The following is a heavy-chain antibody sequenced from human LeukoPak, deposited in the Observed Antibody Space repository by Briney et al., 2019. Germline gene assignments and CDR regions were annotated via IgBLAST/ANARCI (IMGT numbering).Heavy chain of an antibody. J-gene: IGHJ4*02. V-gene: IGHV1-18*01. Sequence: ASVKVSCKASGGTFSSYAISWVRQAPGQGLEWMGWISAYNGNTNYAQKLQGRVTMTTDTSTSTAYMELRSLRSDDTAVYYCARDVDITIFGVVIPLLDYWGQGTLVTVSS. CDR1: GGTFSSYA. CDR3: ARDVDITIFGVVIPLLDY. CDR2: ISAYNGNT. D-gene: IGHD3-3*01.